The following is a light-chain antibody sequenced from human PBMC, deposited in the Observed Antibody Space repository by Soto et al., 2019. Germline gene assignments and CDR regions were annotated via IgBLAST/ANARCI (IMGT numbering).Light chain of an antibody. V-gene: IGKV3-15*01. CDR3: QQYNNWPGIT. CDR1: QSVSSN. J-gene: IGKJ4*01. Sequence: EIVMTQSPATLSVSPGERATLSCRASQSVSSNLAWYQQKPGQAPRLLIYGASTRATDIPARFSGSGSGTEFTLTISSLQSEDFAVYYCQQYNNWPGITFGGGTKVEIK. CDR2: GAS.